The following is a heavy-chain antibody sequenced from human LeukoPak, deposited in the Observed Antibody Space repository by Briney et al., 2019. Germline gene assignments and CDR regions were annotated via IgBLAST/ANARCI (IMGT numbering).Heavy chain of an antibody. V-gene: IGHV4-39*07. CDR1: GGSMSSSSYY. CDR3: ARTMEGYCSGGSCYQYSYYMDV. Sequence: SETLSLTCTVSGGSMSSSSYYWGWIRQPPGKGLEWIGSMYYSGSTYYNPSLKSRVTISVDTSKNQFSLKLTSVTAADTAVYYCARTMEGYCSGGSCYQYSYYMDVWGKGTTVTVSS. J-gene: IGHJ6*03. D-gene: IGHD2-15*01. CDR2: MYYSGST.